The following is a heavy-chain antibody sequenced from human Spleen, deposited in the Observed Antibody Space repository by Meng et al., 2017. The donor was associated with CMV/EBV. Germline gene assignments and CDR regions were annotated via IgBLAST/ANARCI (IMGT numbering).Heavy chain of an antibody. V-gene: IGHV4-34*01. CDR1: GGSFSDHY. D-gene: IGHD3-16*02. J-gene: IGHJ3*02. CDR2: INHRGSP. CDR3: ARGYRRAGAFDI. Sequence: SETLSLTCAVYGGSFSDHYWSWIRQSPGKGLEWIGEINHRGSPNYKPSLRSRVTISVDTSKNQFSLKLTTVTAADTAVYYCARGYRRAGAFDIWGQGTMVTVSS.